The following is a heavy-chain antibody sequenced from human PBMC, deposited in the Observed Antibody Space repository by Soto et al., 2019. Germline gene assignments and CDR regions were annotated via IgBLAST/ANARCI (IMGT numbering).Heavy chain of an antibody. Sequence: EVQLVESGGDLVQPGGSLRLSCAASGFSVSGNYMNWVHQAPGKGLEWVSVIYTGGSTYYADSVKGRFTISRDSTKNTLGLQMNSLRAEDTAVYYCASRSGWDYGMDVWGQGTTVTVSS. CDR2: IYTGGST. J-gene: IGHJ6*02. CDR3: ASRSGWDYGMDV. CDR1: GFSVSGNY. V-gene: IGHV3-66*01. D-gene: IGHD6-19*01.